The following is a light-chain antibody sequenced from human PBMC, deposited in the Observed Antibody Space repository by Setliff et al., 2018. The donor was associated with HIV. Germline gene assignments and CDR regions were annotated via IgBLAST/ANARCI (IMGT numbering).Light chain of an antibody. CDR1: SSDVGGFKY. V-gene: IGLV2-14*03. CDR2: DVS. CDR3: SSHTNSGYL. J-gene: IGLJ1*01. Sequence: QSALAQPASVSGSPGQSISISCSATSSDVGGFKYVSWYQQHPGKAPKLIIYDVSDRPSGVSNRFSGSKSGNTASLTISGLQAEDEADYHCSSHTNSGYLFGAGTKVTVL.